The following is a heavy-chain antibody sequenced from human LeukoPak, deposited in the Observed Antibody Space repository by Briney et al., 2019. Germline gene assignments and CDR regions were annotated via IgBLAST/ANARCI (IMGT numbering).Heavy chain of an antibody. CDR2: IYPGDSDT. J-gene: IGHJ4*02. D-gene: IGHD2-2*01. CDR3: ARLPRRGTYHFHYFDY. CDR1: GYSFTSYW. Sequence: GESLKISCKGSGYSFTSYWIGWVRQMPGKGLEWMGIIYPGDSDTRYSPSFQGQVTISADKSINTAYLQWSSLKASDTAMYYCARLPRRGTYHFHYFDYWGQGTLVTVSS. V-gene: IGHV5-51*01.